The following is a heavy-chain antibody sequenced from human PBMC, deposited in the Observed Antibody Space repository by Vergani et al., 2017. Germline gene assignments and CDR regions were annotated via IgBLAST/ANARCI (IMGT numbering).Heavy chain of an antibody. CDR3: ARAYSSGWYYDY. D-gene: IGHD6-19*01. V-gene: IGHV3-21*01. J-gene: IGHJ4*02. Sequence: EVQLLESGGGLVQPGGSLRLSCEASGFSFPGYAMSWVRQAPGKGLEWVSTINSRSNYIHYADSVKGRFIISRDNGNNSVYLQMNSLRVEDTAVYYCARAYSSGWYYDYWGQGTLVTVSS. CDR1: GFSFPGYA. CDR2: INSRSNYI.